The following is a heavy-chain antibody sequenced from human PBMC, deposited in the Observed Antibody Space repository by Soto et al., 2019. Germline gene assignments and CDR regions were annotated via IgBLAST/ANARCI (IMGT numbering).Heavy chain of an antibody. CDR1: GGTFSSYA. CDR2: IIPIFGTA. CDR3: ARAVPAAMRYFDYYYGMDV. V-gene: IGHV1-69*01. J-gene: IGHJ6*02. Sequence: PVKVSFQASGGTFSSYAISWVRQAPGQGLEWMGGIIPIFGTANYAQKFQGRVTITADESTSTAYMELSSLRSEDTAVYYCARAVPAAMRYFDYYYGMDVWGQGTTVTVSS. D-gene: IGHD2-2*01.